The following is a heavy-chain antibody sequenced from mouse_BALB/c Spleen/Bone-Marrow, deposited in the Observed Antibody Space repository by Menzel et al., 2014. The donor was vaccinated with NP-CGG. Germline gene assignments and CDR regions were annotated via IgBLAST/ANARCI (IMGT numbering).Heavy chain of an antibody. Sequence: VQLKESGAELVKPGASVKLSCTASGFNIKDTYMRWVKQRPEQGLEWIGRIDPANGNTKYDPKFQGKATITADTSSNTAYLQLSSLTSEDTAVYYCATYYRYDRRFAYWGQGTLVTASA. CDR3: ATYYRYDRRFAY. J-gene: IGHJ3*01. CDR1: GFNIKDTY. CDR2: IDPANGNT. D-gene: IGHD2-14*01. V-gene: IGHV14-3*02.